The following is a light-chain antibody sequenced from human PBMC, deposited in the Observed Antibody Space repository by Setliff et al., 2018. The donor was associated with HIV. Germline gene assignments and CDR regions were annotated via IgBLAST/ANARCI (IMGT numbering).Light chain of an antibody. CDR2: DDN. Sequence: SYALTQPPSVSVAPGKTARITCGGNNIGSESVHWYQQKPGQAPVLVVYDDNDRPSGIPERFSGSNSGNTATLTISRVEAGDEADYYCQVWDSSSDHHVFGTGTKV. CDR1: NIGSES. V-gene: IGLV3-21*03. CDR3: QVWDSSSDHHV. J-gene: IGLJ1*01.